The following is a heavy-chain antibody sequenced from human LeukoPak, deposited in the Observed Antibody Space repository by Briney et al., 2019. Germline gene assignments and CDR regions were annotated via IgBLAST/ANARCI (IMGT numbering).Heavy chain of an antibody. CDR3: ARGAVGGNIQLWIPFDY. CDR1: GGSISSYY. J-gene: IGHJ4*02. V-gene: IGHV4-59*12. D-gene: IGHD5-18*01. Sequence: SETLSLTCTVSGGSISSYYWSWIRQPPGKGLEWIGYIYYSGSTNYNPSLKSRVTISVDTSKNQFSLKLSSVTAADTAVYYCARGAVGGNIQLWIPFDYWGQGTLVTVSS. CDR2: IYYSGST.